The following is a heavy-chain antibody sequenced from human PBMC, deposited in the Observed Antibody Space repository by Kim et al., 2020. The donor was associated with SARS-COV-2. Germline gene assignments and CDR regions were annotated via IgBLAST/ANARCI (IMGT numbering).Heavy chain of an antibody. D-gene: IGHD6-19*01. V-gene: IGHV3-64D*09. CDR2: ISANGGST. J-gene: IGHJ4*02. CDR1: GFTFSTYA. CDR3: VNRRGGGWYHFDY. Sequence: GGSLRLSCSASGFTFSTYAMFWVRQAPGKGLEYVSAISANGGSTYYADSVKGGFTISRDNSKNTLYLQMSSLRAEDTAVYYCVNRRGGGWYHFDYWGQGTLVTVSS.